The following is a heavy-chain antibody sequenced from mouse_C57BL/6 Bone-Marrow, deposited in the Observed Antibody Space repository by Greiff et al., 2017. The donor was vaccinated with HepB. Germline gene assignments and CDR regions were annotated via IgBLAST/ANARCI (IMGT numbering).Heavy chain of an antibody. CDR3: SRGHSSGYVYYAMDY. CDR1: GFTFSDFY. V-gene: IGHV7-1*01. Sequence: EVKLMESGGGLVQSGRSLRLSCATSGFTFSDFYMEWVRQAPGKGLAWTAASRNKATDYTTEYSASVKGRFIVSRDTSPSILYLQMNALRAEDTAIYYWSRGHSSGYVYYAMDYWGPGASVTVS. J-gene: IGHJ4*01. D-gene: IGHD3-2*02. CDR2: SRNKATDYTT.